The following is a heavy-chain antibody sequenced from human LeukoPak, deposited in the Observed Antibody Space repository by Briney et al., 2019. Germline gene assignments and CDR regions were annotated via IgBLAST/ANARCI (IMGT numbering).Heavy chain of an antibody. V-gene: IGHV3-48*02. Sequence: GGSLRPSCAASGFSFSGYSMNWVRQAPGKGLEWVSYISSSSTTIYYAESVKGRFTISRDNAKNSLYLEMNSLGDEDTAVYYCARGDSTGYYDYWGQGTLVTVSS. D-gene: IGHD3-22*01. CDR2: ISSSSTTI. CDR3: ARGDSTGYYDY. J-gene: IGHJ4*02. CDR1: GFSFSGYS.